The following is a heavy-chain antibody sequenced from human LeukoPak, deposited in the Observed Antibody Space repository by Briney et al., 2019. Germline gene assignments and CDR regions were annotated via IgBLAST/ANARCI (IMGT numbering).Heavy chain of an antibody. J-gene: IGHJ4*02. CDR1: GGSFSGYY. Sequence: PSETLSLTCAVYGGSFSGYYWSWFRQGPGKGLVWVSRITSDGRTTIYADSVKGRFSISRDNSKNTLYLQMNSLRAEDTAVYYCARDRYYVPDYWGQGTLVTVSS. CDR2: ITSDGRTT. D-gene: IGHD3-10*02. CDR3: ARDRYYVPDY. V-gene: IGHV3-74*01.